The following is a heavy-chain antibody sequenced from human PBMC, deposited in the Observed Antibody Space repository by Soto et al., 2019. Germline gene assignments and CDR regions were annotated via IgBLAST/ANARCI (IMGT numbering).Heavy chain of an antibody. CDR1: GFTFSGYL. CDR3: VRDKGAAYYHGMDV. CDR2: ISNDGTNK. V-gene: IGHV3-30-3*01. J-gene: IGHJ6*02. Sequence: QVQLVESGGGVVQPGRSLRLSCAASGFTFSGYLMYWVRQAPGKGLEWVAVISNDGTNKYYADSVKGRFTISRDNSKNSLYLQMNSLRAEDTAVFYCVRDKGAAYYHGMDVWGQGTTVTVSS.